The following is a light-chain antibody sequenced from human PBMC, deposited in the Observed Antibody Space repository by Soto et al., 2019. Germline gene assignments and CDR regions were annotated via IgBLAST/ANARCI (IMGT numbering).Light chain of an antibody. Sequence: EIVLTQSPATLSVSPGERATLSCRASHIVSNNLAWYQQKPGQAPRLLIYDASTRATGIPARFSGSGSGTESTLTISSLQSEDFAVYYCQQYTNWPLTFGGGTKVEIK. V-gene: IGKV3-15*01. CDR1: HIVSNN. J-gene: IGKJ4*01. CDR2: DAS. CDR3: QQYTNWPLT.